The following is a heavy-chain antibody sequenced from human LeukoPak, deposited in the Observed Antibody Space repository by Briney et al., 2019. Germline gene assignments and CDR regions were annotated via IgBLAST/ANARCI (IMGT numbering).Heavy chain of an antibody. CDR2: ISGGGGST. CDR1: GFTFSNYG. J-gene: IGHJ4*02. V-gene: IGHV3-23*01. D-gene: IGHD6-19*01. CDR3: ARDRDNVAGSRGYFDY. Sequence: GGSLRLSCTASGFTFSNYGMNWVRQAPGKGLEWVSVISGGGGSTYYADSVMGRFTISRDNSKDTLYLQMNSLRAEDTAVCYCARDRDNVAGSRGYFDYWGQGTLVTVSS.